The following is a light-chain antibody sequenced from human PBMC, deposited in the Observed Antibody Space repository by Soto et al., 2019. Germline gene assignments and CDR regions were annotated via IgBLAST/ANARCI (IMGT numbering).Light chain of an antibody. CDR1: SSNIGNNY. CDR3: GTWDNSLSAVV. CDR2: DSN. J-gene: IGLJ2*01. Sequence: QSVSTQPPSVSAAPGQKVTISCSGSSSNIGNNYVSWYQQLPGTAPKLLIYDSNKRPSGIPDRFSGSKSGTSATLGITGLQTGDEAGYYCGTWDNSLSAVVFGGATKLTVL. V-gene: IGLV1-51*01.